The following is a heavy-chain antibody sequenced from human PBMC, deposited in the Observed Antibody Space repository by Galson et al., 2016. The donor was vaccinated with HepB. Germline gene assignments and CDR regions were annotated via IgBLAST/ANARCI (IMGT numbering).Heavy chain of an antibody. D-gene: IGHD1-1*01. CDR3: ARSGTTHGLVLRYYYMDV. V-gene: IGHV4-38-2*02. CDR2: IHHSGST. J-gene: IGHJ6*03. CDR1: GDSISSSYY. Sequence: SETLSLTCNVSGDSISSSYYWAWIRQPPGKGLEWIGRIHHSGSTYHNPSLKSRVTMSLDTSKNQASLKLYFVTAADTAVYYCARSGTTHGLVLRYYYMDVWGQGTLVTVSS.